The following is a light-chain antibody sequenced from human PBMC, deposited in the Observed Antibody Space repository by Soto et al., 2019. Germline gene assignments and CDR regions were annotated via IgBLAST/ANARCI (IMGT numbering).Light chain of an antibody. V-gene: IGLV2-23*01. CDR2: EAS. J-gene: IGLJ1*01. CDR3: CSYAGSSTWV. CDR1: ISDVGSYNL. Sequence: QSVLTQPASVSGSPGQSITISCTGTISDVGSYNLVSWYQQHPGKVPKIMIYEASKRPSGAPNRFSGSKSGNTASLTISGLQAEDEADYYCCSYAGSSTWVFGTGTKLTVL.